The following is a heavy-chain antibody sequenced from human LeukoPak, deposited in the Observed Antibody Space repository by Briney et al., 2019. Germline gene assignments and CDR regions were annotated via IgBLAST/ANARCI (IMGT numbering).Heavy chain of an antibody. Sequence: GGSLRLSCAASGFTFSSYGIHWVRQAPGKGLEWVAFIRRDGSNKYYADSVKGRFTISRDNAKNSLYLQMNSLRAEDTAVYYCAELGITMIGGVWGKGTTVTISS. CDR2: IRRDGSNK. V-gene: IGHV3-30*02. CDR3: AELGITMIGGV. J-gene: IGHJ6*04. CDR1: GFTFSSYG. D-gene: IGHD3-10*02.